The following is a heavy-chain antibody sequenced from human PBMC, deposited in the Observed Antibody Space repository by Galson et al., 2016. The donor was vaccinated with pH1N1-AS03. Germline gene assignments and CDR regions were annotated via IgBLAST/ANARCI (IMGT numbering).Heavy chain of an antibody. CDR3: ARGSTDYSVSSGHYWRLGASMDY. Sequence: ETLSLTCAVYGGAFSGYLWTWIRQAPGKGLEWIGDMKDSGTTNYNPSLKSRVVITLDTSKRQFSLDLTSMTAADTAVYYCARGSTDYSVSSGHYWRLGASMDYWGQGILVTVSS. CDR2: MKDSGTT. V-gene: IGHV4-34*01. D-gene: IGHD3-22*01. J-gene: IGHJ4*02. CDR1: GGAFSGYL.